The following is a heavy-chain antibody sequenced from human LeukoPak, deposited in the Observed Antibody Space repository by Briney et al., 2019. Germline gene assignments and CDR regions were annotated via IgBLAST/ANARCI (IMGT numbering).Heavy chain of an antibody. Sequence: ASVKVSCKASGGTFSSYGISWVRQAPGQGLEWMGWISAYNGNTNYAQKLQGRVTMTTDTSTSTAYMELRSLRSDDTAVYYCARDLDSSSSGTTGPFDYWGQGTLVTVSS. CDR2: ISAYNGNT. D-gene: IGHD6-13*01. V-gene: IGHV1-18*01. CDR3: ARDLDSSSSGTTGPFDY. J-gene: IGHJ4*02. CDR1: GGTFSSYG.